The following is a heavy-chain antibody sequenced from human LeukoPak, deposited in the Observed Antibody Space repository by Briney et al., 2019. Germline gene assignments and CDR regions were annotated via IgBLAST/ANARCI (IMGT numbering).Heavy chain of an antibody. CDR3: ATLERELLWYDAFDI. Sequence: SVKVSCKASGGTFSSYAISWVRQAPGQGLEWMGGIIPIFGTANYAQKFQGRVTITADESTSTAYMELSSLRSEDTAVYYCATLERELLWYDAFDIWGQGTMVTVSS. V-gene: IGHV1-69*13. CDR2: IIPIFGTA. CDR1: GGTFSSYA. J-gene: IGHJ3*02. D-gene: IGHD1-26*01.